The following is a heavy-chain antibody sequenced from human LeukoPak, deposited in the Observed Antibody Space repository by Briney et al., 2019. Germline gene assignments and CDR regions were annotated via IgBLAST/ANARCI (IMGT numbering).Heavy chain of an antibody. J-gene: IGHJ4*02. CDR3: ARISSGWYGY. CDR1: GGSFSGYY. Sequence: SSETLSLTCAVYGGSFSGYYWSWIRQPPGKGLEWIGEINHSGSTNYNPSLKSRVTISVDTSKNQFSLKLSSVTAADTAVYYCARISSGWYGYWGQGTLVTVSS. V-gene: IGHV4-34*01. D-gene: IGHD6-19*01. CDR2: INHSGST.